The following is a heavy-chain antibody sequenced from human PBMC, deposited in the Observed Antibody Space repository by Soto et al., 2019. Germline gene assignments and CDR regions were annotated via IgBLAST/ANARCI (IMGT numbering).Heavy chain of an antibody. CDR3: ARGHYSNYGGARSYNYYYMAV. D-gene: IGHD4-4*01. Sequence: SVTLALTCAVYGGSFGGYYWSWIRQPPGKRLEWIGEINHSGSTNYNPSLKSRVTISVDTSKNQFSLKLSCVTAADTAVYYCARGHYSNYGGARSYNYYYMAVWGKGTTVTVSS. V-gene: IGHV4-34*01. CDR1: GGSFGGYY. CDR2: INHSGST. J-gene: IGHJ6*03.